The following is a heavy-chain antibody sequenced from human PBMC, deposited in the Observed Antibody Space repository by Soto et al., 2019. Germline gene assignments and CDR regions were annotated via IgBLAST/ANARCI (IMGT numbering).Heavy chain of an antibody. Sequence: GGSLRLSCAASGFTFSSYAMHWVRQAPGKGLEWVAVISYDGSNKYYADSVKGRFTISRDNSKNTLYLQMNSLRAEDTAVYYCARDFGIAARXEYYFDYWGQGT. V-gene: IGHV3-30-3*01. D-gene: IGHD6-6*01. CDR2: ISYDGSNK. J-gene: IGHJ4*02. CDR3: ARDFGIAARXEYYFDY. CDR1: GFTFSSYA.